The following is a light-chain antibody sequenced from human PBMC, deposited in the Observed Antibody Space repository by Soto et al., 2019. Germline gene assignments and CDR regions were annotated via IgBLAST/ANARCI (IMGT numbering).Light chain of an antibody. J-gene: IGKJ1*01. CDR3: QQYNRYSTWT. V-gene: IGKV1-5*01. CDR2: DAS. CDR1: QSISRW. Sequence: DIQMTQSPSTLSASVGDRVTIACRASQSISRWLAWYQQKPGKAPKVLIWDASSLQRGVPSRFSGSGSGTEFTLTTSSLQPDDFATYYCQQYNRYSTWTFGLGTKVEIK.